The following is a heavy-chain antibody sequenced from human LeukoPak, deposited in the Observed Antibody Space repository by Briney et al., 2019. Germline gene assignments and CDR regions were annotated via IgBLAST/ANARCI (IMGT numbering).Heavy chain of an antibody. Sequence: PSETLSLTCAVYGGSFSGYYWSWIRQPPGKGLERIGEINHSGSTNYNPSLKSRVTISVDTSKNQFSLKLSSVTAADTAVYYCAREHDYYDSSGFDYWGQGTLVTVSS. V-gene: IGHV4-34*01. CDR1: GGSFSGYY. J-gene: IGHJ4*02. CDR2: INHSGST. D-gene: IGHD3-22*01. CDR3: AREHDYYDSSGFDY.